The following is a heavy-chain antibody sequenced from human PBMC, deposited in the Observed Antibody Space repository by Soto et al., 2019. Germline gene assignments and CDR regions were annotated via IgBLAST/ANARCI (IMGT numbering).Heavy chain of an antibody. CDR1: GGSISNSGYY. D-gene: IGHD6-19*01. V-gene: IGHV4-39*01. CDR2: VFYSGGT. J-gene: IGHJ5*02. Sequence: SETLSVTCTVSGGSISNSGYYWGWVRQPPGKGLEWIASVFYSGGTYYKPSLKSRVTISIDTSKNQFSLNLNSVTAADTAVYYCARHYGSFDPWGQGTLVTVSS. CDR3: ARHYGSFDP.